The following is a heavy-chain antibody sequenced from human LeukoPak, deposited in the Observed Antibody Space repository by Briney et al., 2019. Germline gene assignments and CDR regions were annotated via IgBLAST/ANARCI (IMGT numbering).Heavy chain of an antibody. CDR1: GFTFRSYG. CDR3: ATSRVVVTAIDSFDI. V-gene: IGHV3-23*01. J-gene: IGHJ3*02. CDR2: ISGSGDST. D-gene: IGHD2-21*02. Sequence: GGSLRLSCAACGFTFRSYGMTWVPPAPGKGGEWVSAISGSGDSTYYAAHVKGRFTIYKDNSRDTPYLQMNNLRGEDRAVFCCATSRVVVTAIDSFDIGGQGTMVTVSS.